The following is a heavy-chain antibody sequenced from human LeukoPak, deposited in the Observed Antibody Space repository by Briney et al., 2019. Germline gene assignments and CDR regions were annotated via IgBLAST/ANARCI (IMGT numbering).Heavy chain of an antibody. V-gene: IGHV3-74*01. Sequence: PGGSLRLSCAASGFTFSSYWMHWVRQAPGKGLGWVSRINSDGSSTNYADSVKGRFTISRDNAKNTLYMQMNSLRAEDTAVYYCARGDSGSYFDYWGQGTLVTVSS. CDR3: ARGDSGSYFDY. CDR2: INSDGSST. J-gene: IGHJ4*02. CDR1: GFTFSSYW. D-gene: IGHD1-26*01.